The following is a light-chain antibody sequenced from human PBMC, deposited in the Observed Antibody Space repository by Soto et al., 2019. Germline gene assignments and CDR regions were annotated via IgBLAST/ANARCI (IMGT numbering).Light chain of an antibody. CDR1: QTISTY. CDR2: AAS. V-gene: IGKV1-39*01. Sequence: DLQMTQSPSSLSATVGDRVTIICRASQTISTYLNWYQQKPGRAPRLLIYAASSLQSGVPSRFSGSGSGTDFTLTINSLQPEDFATYYCQQSHSTPLSFGGGTKVEIK. J-gene: IGKJ4*01. CDR3: QQSHSTPLS.